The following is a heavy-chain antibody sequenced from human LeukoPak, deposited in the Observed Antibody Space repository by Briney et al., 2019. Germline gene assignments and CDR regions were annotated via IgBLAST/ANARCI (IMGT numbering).Heavy chain of an antibody. Sequence: ASVTVSCKVSGYTLTELSMHWVRQAPGKGLEWMGGFDPEDGETIYAQKFQGRVTMTEDTSTDTAYMELSSLRSEDTAVYYCATRYSGSYYYFDYWGQGTLVTVSS. V-gene: IGHV1-24*01. J-gene: IGHJ4*02. CDR3: ATRYSGSYYYFDY. CDR2: FDPEDGET. D-gene: IGHD1-26*01. CDR1: GYTLTELS.